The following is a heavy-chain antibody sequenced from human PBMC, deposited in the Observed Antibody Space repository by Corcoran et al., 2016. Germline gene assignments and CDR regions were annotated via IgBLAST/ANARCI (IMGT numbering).Heavy chain of an antibody. CDR3: TRASPPRGPNKLGYCSSTSCYGGGMDV. J-gene: IGHJ6*02. Sequence: EVQLVESGGGLVQPGRSLRLSCTASGFTFGDYAMSWFRQAPGKGLEWVGFIRSKAYGGTTEYAASVKGRFTISRDDSKSIDYLQMNSLKTEDTAVYYCTRASPPRGPNKLGYCSSTSCYGGGMDVWGQGTTVTVSS. D-gene: IGHD2-2*01. CDR1: GFTFGDYA. V-gene: IGHV3-49*03. CDR2: IRSKAYGGTT.